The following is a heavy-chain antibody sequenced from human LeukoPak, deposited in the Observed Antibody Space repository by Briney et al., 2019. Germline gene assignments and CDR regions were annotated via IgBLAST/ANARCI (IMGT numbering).Heavy chain of an antibody. CDR3: ARSYYYDSSGFAVHYGMDV. Sequence: ASVKVSCKASGYTFTGYYMHWARQAPGQGLEWMGWINPNSGGTNYAQKFQGRVTMTRDTSISTAYMELSRLRSDDTAVYYCARSYYYDSSGFAVHYGMDVWGQGTTVTVSS. D-gene: IGHD3-22*01. CDR2: INPNSGGT. CDR1: GYTFTGYY. V-gene: IGHV1-2*02. J-gene: IGHJ6*02.